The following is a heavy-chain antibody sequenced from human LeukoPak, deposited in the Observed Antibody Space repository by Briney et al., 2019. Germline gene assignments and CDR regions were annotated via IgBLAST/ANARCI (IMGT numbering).Heavy chain of an antibody. CDR1: GGSISSGGYY. J-gene: IGHJ5*02. CDR2: IYYSGST. Sequence: SETLSLTCTVSGGSISSGGYYWSWIRQHPGKGLEWIGYIYYSGSTYYNPSLKSRVTISVDTSKNQFSPKLSSVTAADTAVYYCARAVRGVIINWFDPWGQGTLVTVSS. V-gene: IGHV4-31*03. D-gene: IGHD3-10*01. CDR3: ARAVRGVIINWFDP.